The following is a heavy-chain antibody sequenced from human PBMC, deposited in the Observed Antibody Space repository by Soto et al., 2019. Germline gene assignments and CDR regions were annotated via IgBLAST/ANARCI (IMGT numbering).Heavy chain of an antibody. V-gene: IGHV1-2*04. D-gene: IGHD6-13*01. CDR1: GYTFTGYY. CDR3: ARDRGSSSWSQKYYYYYMDV. CDR2: INPNSGGT. Sequence: ASVKVSCKASGYTFTGYYMHWVRQAPGQGLEWMGWINPNSGGTNYAQKFQGWVTMTRDTSISTAYMELSRLRSDDTAVYYCARDRGSSSWSQKYYYYYMDVWGKGTTVNVSS. J-gene: IGHJ6*03.